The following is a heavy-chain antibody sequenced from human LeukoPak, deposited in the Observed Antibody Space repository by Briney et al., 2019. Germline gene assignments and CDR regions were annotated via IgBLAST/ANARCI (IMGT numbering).Heavy chain of an antibody. CDR2: ISSSSSYI. J-gene: IGHJ4*02. D-gene: IGHD3-16*01. CDR1: GFTFSDYY. CDR3: ARDNDGGYFDY. Sequence: GGSLRLSCAASGFTFSDYYMSWIRQAPGKGLEWVSSISSSSSYIYYADSVKGRFTISRDNAKNSLYLQMNSLRAEDTAVYYCARDNDGGYFDYWGQGTLVTVSS. V-gene: IGHV3-11*06.